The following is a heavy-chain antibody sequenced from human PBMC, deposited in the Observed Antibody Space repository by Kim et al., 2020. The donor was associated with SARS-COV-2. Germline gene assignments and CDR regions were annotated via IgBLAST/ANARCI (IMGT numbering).Heavy chain of an antibody. V-gene: IGHV1-58*01. D-gene: IGHD5-18*01. Sequence: SVKVSCRASGFTFTSSAVQWVRQARGQCLEWIGWIVVGSGNTNYAQKFQERVTITRDMSTSTAYMELSSLRSEDTAVYYCAAVSGYNYGGDYWGQGTLVTVSS. CDR1: GFTFTSSA. J-gene: IGHJ4*02. CDR2: IVVGSGNT. CDR3: AAVSGYNYGGDY.